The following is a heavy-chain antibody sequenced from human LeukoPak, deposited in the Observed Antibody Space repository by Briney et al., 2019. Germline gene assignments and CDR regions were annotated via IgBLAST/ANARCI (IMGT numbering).Heavy chain of an antibody. CDR1: GGTFSSYA. CDR2: IIPIFGTA. J-gene: IGHJ4*02. Sequence: ASVKVSCKASGGTFSSYAISWVRQAPGQGLEWMGGIIPIFGTANYAQKFQGRVTITTDESTSTAYMELSSLRSEDTVVYYCARDRDYYDSSGIPEYYFDYWGQGTLVTVSS. D-gene: IGHD3-22*01. V-gene: IGHV1-69*05. CDR3: ARDRDYYDSSGIPEYYFDY.